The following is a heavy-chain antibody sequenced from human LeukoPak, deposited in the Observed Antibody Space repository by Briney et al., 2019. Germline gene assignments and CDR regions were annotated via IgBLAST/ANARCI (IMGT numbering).Heavy chain of an antibody. J-gene: IGHJ3*02. D-gene: IGHD6-19*01. CDR1: GFTFSTYW. CDR3: ATSQTTSGRYGNAFDI. CDR2: IKQDGGEK. V-gene: IGHV3-7*03. Sequence: GGSLRLSCVASGFTFSTYWMSWVRQAPGKGLEWVANIKQDGGEKYSVDSVKGRFTISRDSAKSSLYLQMNNLRVEDTAVYYCATSQTTSGRYGNAFDIWGQGTMVTVSS.